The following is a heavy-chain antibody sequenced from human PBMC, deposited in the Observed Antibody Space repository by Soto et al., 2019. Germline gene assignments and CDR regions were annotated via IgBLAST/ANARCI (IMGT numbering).Heavy chain of an antibody. CDR2: IIPIFGTA. Sequence: QVQLVQSGAEVKKPGSSVKVSCKASGDTFSSYAISWVRQAPGQGLEWMGGIIPIFGTANYAQKFQGRVTITADESTSTAYMELSSLRSEDTAVYYCARDLRYSSSWYDKPAYGMDVWGQGTTVTVSS. J-gene: IGHJ6*02. V-gene: IGHV1-69*01. CDR1: GDTFSSYA. CDR3: ARDLRYSSSWYDKPAYGMDV. D-gene: IGHD6-13*01.